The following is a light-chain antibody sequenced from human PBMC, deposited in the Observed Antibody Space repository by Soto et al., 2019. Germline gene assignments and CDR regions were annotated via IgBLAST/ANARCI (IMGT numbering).Light chain of an antibody. V-gene: IGKV3-15*01. CDR3: QQYYNWPWT. Sequence: RTQSPATLSVSPGERATLSCRARTSVSSNLAWYQQKPGQPPRLLIYAASTRATGIPARFSGSGSGTEFTLTISSQQSEDFAVYYCQQYYNWPWTFGQGTKVDIK. J-gene: IGKJ1*01. CDR1: TSVSSN. CDR2: AAS.